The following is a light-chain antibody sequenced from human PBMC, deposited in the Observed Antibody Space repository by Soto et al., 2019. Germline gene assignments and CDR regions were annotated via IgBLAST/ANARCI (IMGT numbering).Light chain of an antibody. CDR2: DAS. J-gene: IGKJ5*01. V-gene: IGKV3-15*01. CDR1: QSVSSN. CDR3: QQYGSLPIT. Sequence: EIVMTQSPVTLSVSPGERTTLSCRASQSVSSNLAWYQQRPGQAPRLLIYDASTRATGIPSRFSGSGSGTEFTLTISSLQSEDFAVYYCQQYGSLPITFGQGTRLEIK.